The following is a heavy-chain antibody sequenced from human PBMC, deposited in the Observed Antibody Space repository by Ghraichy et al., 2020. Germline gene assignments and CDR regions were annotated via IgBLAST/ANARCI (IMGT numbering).Heavy chain of an antibody. CDR3: ARDSGLGPGSVVVPAAPVCGYFDY. CDR1: GYTFTSYY. D-gene: IGHD2-2*01. Sequence: ASVKVSCKASGYTFTSYYMHWVRQAPGQGLEWMGIINPSGGSTSYAQKFQGRVTMTRDTSTSTVYMELSSLRSEDTAVYYCARDSGLGPGSVVVPAAPVCGYFDYWGQGTLVTVSS. J-gene: IGHJ4*02. V-gene: IGHV1-46*01. CDR2: INPSGGST.